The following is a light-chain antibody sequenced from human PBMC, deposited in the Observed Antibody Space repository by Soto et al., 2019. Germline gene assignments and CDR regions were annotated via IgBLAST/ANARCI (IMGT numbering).Light chain of an antibody. Sequence: DIQMTQSPSSLSASVGDRVTITCRASQSISSYLNWYQQQPGKAPNLLIYAASSLESGVPAGFSGSGSGTHFTLTITGLQPEDFATYYCQQTYSSLPITFGQGTRLEIK. CDR2: AAS. J-gene: IGKJ5*01. V-gene: IGKV1-39*01. CDR3: QQTYSSLPIT. CDR1: QSISSY.